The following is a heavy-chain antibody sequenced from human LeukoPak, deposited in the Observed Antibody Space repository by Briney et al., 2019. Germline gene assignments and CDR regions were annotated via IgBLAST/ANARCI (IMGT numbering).Heavy chain of an antibody. CDR1: GFTFSSYA. D-gene: IGHD7-27*01. CDR2: ISYDGSNK. V-gene: IGHV3-30*04. J-gene: IGHJ4*02. Sequence: PGGSLRLSCAASGFTFSSYAMHWVRQAPGKGLEWVAVISYDGSNKYYADPVKGRFTISRDNSKNTLYLQMNSLRAEDTAVYYCARAGWGSRYYFDYWGQGTLVTVSS. CDR3: ARAGWGSRYYFDY.